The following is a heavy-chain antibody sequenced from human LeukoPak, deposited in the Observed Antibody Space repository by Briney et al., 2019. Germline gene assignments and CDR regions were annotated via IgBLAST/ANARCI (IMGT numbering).Heavy chain of an antibody. J-gene: IGHJ1*01. V-gene: IGHV1-46*01. Sequence: ASVKVSCKASGYTFTSYYLHWVRQAPGQRPEWMGIIYTNDGSARYVQKFQGRVTMTRDTSTGTVYMELSSLSSDDTAVYYCARARAAAGAQYFQHWGQGTLVSASS. CDR3: ARARAAAGAQYFQH. D-gene: IGHD6-13*01. CDR2: IYTNDGSA. CDR1: GYTFTSYY.